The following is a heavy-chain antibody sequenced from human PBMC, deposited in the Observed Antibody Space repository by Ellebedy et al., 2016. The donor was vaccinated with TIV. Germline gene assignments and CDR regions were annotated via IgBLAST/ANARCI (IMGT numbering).Heavy chain of an antibody. J-gene: IGHJ4*02. CDR2: IKQDGSEN. CDR3: ARRGLAAGGTLLYY. CDR1: GFTFSSYW. D-gene: IGHD6-13*01. V-gene: IGHV3-7*03. Sequence: PGGSLRLSCAASGFTFSSYWMTWVRQAPGKGLEWVAHIKQDGSENYYVDSVKGRFTISRDNAENSLYLQMNSLRAEDTAVYYCARRGLAAGGTLLYYWGQGTLVTVSS.